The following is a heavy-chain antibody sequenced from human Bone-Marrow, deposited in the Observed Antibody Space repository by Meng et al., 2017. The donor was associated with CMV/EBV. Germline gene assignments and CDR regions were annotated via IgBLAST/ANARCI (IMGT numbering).Heavy chain of an antibody. CDR2: INHSGST. CDR1: GGSFSGYY. V-gene: IGHV4-34*01. CDR3: ARMTTVKGGDYFDY. Sequence: SETLSLTCAVYGGSFSGYYWSWIRQPPGKGLEWIGEINHSGSTNYNPSLKSRVTISVDTSKNQFSLKLSSVTAADTAVYYCARMTTVKGGDYFDYWGQGTLVTVYS. J-gene: IGHJ4*02. D-gene: IGHD4-11*01.